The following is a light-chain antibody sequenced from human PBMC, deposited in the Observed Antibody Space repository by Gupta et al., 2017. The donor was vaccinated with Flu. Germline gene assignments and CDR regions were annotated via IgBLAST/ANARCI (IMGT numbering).Light chain of an antibody. V-gene: IGLV2-23*01. CDR2: EGS. J-gene: IGLJ3*02. CDR3: CSHAGSNWV. Sequence: QSALTQPASVSGSPGQSITISCTGTSSDVGSYNLVSWYQQQPGKAPKLMIYEGSKRPSGVSNRFSGSKSGNTASLTISGLQAEDEADYSCCSHAGSNWVFGGGTKLTVL. CDR1: SSDVGSYNL.